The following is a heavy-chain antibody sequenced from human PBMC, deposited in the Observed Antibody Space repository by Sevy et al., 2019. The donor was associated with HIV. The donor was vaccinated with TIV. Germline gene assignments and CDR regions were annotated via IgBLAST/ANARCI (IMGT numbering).Heavy chain of an antibody. CDR3: AKAVYASKVVVTNGFDY. Sequence: GGSLRLSCTASGFVFSSYAMHWVRQAPGKGLEWVAFIAYDGSNKNYADSVKGRFTLSRDNSKNTLYLQMNSLRAEDTAVYYCAKAVYASKVVVTNGFDYWGQGTLVTVSS. CDR2: IAYDGSNK. CDR1: GFVFSSYA. V-gene: IGHV3-30*04. J-gene: IGHJ4*02. D-gene: IGHD3-22*01.